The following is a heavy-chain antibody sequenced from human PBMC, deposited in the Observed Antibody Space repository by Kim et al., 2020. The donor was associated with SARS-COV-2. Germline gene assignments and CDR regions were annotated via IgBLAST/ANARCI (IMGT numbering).Heavy chain of an antibody. CDR3: ASDREGDPSFGGDP. D-gene: IGHD3-16*01. CDR1: GFTFSSYA. J-gene: IGHJ5*02. Sequence: GGSLRLSCEASGFTFSSYAMTWVRQAPGKGLEWVSSISNNGGTTVYVDSVKGRFSISRDNSKNTVFLQMSSLRVEDTAVYFCASDREGDPSFGGDPWGQG. V-gene: IGHV3-23*01. CDR2: ISNNGGTT.